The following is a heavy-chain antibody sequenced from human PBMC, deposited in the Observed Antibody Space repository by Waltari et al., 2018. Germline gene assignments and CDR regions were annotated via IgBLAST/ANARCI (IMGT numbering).Heavy chain of an antibody. V-gene: IGHV1-8*01. CDR3: ARGGGGAPYYYYYGMDV. Sequence: VKLVQSGAEVKKPGASGKVSCKAPGYTFTSYDITGVRQATDQGLEWMGWMNPNSGNTGYAQKFQGRVTMTRNTSISTAYMELSSLRSEDTAVYYCARGGGGAPYYYYYGMDVWGQGTTVTVSS. CDR2: MNPNSGNT. CDR1: GYTFTSYD. D-gene: IGHD1-26*01. J-gene: IGHJ6*02.